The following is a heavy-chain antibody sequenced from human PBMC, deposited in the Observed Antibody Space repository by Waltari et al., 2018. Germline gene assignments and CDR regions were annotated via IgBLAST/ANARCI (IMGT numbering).Heavy chain of an antibody. CDR2: ISSSSAYK. Sequence: EGLLVESGGGLGNAGGSLRLSCAAPRLGFGTSHMHCVRQAPGKGLGWVSYISSSSAYKYYADSVKGRFAISRDNAKNLLFLQMNSLRADDTAVYYCVRENCSVTSCFKHFDYWGRGILVTVSS. J-gene: IGHJ4*02. CDR3: VRENCSVTSCFKHFDY. CDR1: RLGFGTSH. D-gene: IGHD2-2*01. V-gene: IGHV3-21*01.